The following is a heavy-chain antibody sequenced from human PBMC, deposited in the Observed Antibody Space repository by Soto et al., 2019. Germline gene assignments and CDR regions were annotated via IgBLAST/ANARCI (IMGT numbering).Heavy chain of an antibody. V-gene: IGHV1-3*01. CDR2: INGGKGNT. CDR3: ARGKGMEENYYYHGMDV. J-gene: IGHJ6*02. Sequence: QVQVVQSGAAGKKPGASVKVSCKASGYSFSTYAMHWVRQAPGQGLEWMGWINGGKGNTKYSQKFKDRVTISRDTSASTGYMELSSLRFEDTAVYYCARGKGMEENYYYHGMDVWGPGTTVTVS. D-gene: IGHD1-1*01. CDR1: GYSFSTYA.